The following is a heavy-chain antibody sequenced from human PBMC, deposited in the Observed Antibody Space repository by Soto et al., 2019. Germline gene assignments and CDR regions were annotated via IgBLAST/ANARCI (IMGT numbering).Heavy chain of an antibody. Sequence: ASVKVSCKASGYTFTSYDINWVRQATGQGLEWMGWMNPNSGNTGYAQKFQGRVTMTRNTSISTAYMELSSLRSEDTAVYYCARGLTRYYDISSNFDYWGQGTLVTVSS. CDR2: MNPNSGNT. CDR3: ARGLTRYYDISSNFDY. CDR1: GYTFTSYD. V-gene: IGHV1-8*01. D-gene: IGHD3-9*01. J-gene: IGHJ4*02.